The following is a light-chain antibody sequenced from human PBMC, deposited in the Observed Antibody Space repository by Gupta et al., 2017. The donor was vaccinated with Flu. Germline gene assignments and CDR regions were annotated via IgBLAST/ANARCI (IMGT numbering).Light chain of an antibody. V-gene: IGLV1-44*01. CDR2: FNN. CDR1: SRNIGINT. Sequence: QSVLTLPPSASGTHGQWVNISCSRSSRNIGINTVNWYQQLPGTAPKLLIYFNNQRPSRGPDRFFGSKSCTSASLAISGLQSEDDADDYCSAWYDSRNGVVFGGGTKLTVL. J-gene: IGLJ2*01. CDR3: SAWYDSRNGVV.